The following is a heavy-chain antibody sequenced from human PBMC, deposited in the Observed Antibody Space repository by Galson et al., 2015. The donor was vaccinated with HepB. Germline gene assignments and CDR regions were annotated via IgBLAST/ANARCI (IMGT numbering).Heavy chain of an antibody. CDR1: GYTFTTYG. Sequence: SVKVSCKASGYTFTTYGISWVRQAPGQGLEWMGWISAYNGNTNYALKFQGRVTITTDTSTSTVYMEVRSLRSDDTAVYYCARARYNIPPPDYWGQGTLVTVSS. CDR3: ARARYNIPPPDY. CDR2: ISAYNGNT. D-gene: IGHD1-14*01. J-gene: IGHJ4*02. V-gene: IGHV1-18*01.